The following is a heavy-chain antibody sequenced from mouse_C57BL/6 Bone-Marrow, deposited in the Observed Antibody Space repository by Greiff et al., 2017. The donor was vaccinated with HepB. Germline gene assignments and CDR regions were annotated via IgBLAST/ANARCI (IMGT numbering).Heavy chain of an antibody. Sequence: QVQLQQSGAELMKPGASVKLSCKATGYTFTGYWIEWVKQRPGHGLEWIGEILPGSGSTNYNEKFKGKATFTADTSSNTAYMQRSSLTTEDSAIYYCASNYGNYVGTYWGQGTLVTVSA. J-gene: IGHJ3*01. CDR3: ASNYGNYVGTY. CDR1: GYTFTGYW. D-gene: IGHD2-1*01. V-gene: IGHV1-9*01. CDR2: ILPGSGST.